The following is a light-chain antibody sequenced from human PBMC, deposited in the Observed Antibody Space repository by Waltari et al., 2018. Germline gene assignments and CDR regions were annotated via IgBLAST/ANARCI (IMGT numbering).Light chain of an antibody. CDR1: QAINTY. J-gene: IGKJ3*01. V-gene: IGKV1-39*01. CDR3: QQSYFTPRGN. CDR2: AAS. Sequence: DLRMTKSPSSLSASVGDGVTITCRASQAINTYLNWYQQQPGKAPKLLIYAASRLHRGVPSRFSGSGSGTDFTLTISRLQPEDFATYYCQQSYFTPRGNFGPGTRVDL.